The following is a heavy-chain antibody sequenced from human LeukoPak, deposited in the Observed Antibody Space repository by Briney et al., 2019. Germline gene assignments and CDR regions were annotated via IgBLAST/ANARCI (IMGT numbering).Heavy chain of an antibody. J-gene: IGHJ5*02. CDR2: ISGDGTAR. CDR1: GFTSSSYW. Sequence: GGSLRLSCAASGFTSSSYWMHWVRQVPGKGLVWVSRISGDGTARNYADSVKGRFSISRDDAKNTVDLQMNSLRGEDTAVYYCVRGRGSYGWFDPWGQGTLVTVSS. CDR3: VRGRGSYGWFDP. D-gene: IGHD3-10*01. V-gene: IGHV3-74*01.